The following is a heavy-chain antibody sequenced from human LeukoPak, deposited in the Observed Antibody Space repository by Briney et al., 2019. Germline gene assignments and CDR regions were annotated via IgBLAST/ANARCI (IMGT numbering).Heavy chain of an antibody. CDR1: GFTFSSYS. CDR3: ARDFYPRYSHRIVDY. Sequence: GGPLRLSCAASGFTFSSYSMNWVRQAPGKGLEWVSYSSYSSSTIFYPDSVKGRFTISRDNAKNSLYLQMNSLRAEDTAVYYCARDFYPRYSHRIVDYWGQGTLVTVSS. V-gene: IGHV3-48*01. CDR2: SSYSSSTI. D-gene: IGHD2-21*01. J-gene: IGHJ4*02.